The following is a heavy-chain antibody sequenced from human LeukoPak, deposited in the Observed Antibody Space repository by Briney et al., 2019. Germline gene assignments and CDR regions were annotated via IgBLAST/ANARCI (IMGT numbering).Heavy chain of an antibody. J-gene: IGHJ4*02. CDR3: ARNGYSYGSLDYFDY. Sequence: WVRQAPGKGLEWVAVISYAGSSKLYADSVKGRFTLSRDNSKNTLYLQMNSLSAEDTAVYYCARNGYSYGSLDYFDYWGQGTLVTVSS. V-gene: IGHV3-30*04. CDR2: ISYAGSSK. D-gene: IGHD5-18*01.